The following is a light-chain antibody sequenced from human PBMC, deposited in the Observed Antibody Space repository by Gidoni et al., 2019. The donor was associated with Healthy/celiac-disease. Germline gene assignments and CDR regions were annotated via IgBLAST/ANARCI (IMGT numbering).Light chain of an antibody. V-gene: IGKV2-30*01. J-gene: IGKJ1*01. Sequence: EVVTTQSPLSLPVTLGQPASISCRSSQSLVYSDRNTYLNWFQQRPGQSPRRLIYKVSNRDSGVPDRFSGRGSGTDFTLKISRVEAEDVGVYYCMQGTHWPWTFGQGTKVEIK. CDR3: MQGTHWPWT. CDR2: KVS. CDR1: QSLVYSDRNTY.